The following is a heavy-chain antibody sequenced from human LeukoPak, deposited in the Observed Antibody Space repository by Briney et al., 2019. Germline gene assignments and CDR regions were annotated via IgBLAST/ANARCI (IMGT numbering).Heavy chain of an antibody. V-gene: IGHV4-34*01. Sequence: ASETLSLTCAVYGGSFSGYYWSWIRQPPGKGLEWIGEINHSGSTNYNPSLKSRVTISVDTSKNQFSLKLSSVTAADTAVYYCARADYSSTWSHDYYYMDVWGKGTTVTVSS. CDR1: GGSFSGYY. D-gene: IGHD6-13*01. CDR3: ARADYSSTWSHDYYYMDV. CDR2: INHSGST. J-gene: IGHJ6*03.